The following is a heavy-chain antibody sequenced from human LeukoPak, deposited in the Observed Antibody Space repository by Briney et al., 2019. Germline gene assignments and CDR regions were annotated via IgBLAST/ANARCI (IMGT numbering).Heavy chain of an antibody. CDR1: GGSISSYY. J-gene: IGHJ5*02. V-gene: IGHV4-59*01. Sequence: SETLSLTCTVSGGSISSYYWSWIRQPPGKGLEWIGYIYYSGSTNYNPSLKSRVTISVDTSKNQFSLKLSSVTAADTAVYYYAGHNNWFDPWGQGTLVTVSS. CDR3: AGHNNWFDP. CDR2: IYYSGST.